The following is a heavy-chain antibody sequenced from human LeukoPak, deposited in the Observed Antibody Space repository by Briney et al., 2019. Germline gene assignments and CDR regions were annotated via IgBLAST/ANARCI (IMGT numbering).Heavy chain of an antibody. J-gene: IGHJ4*02. Sequence: GESLQISCKGSGYSFTSYWIGWVRQMPGKGLEWMGIIYPGDSDTRYSPSFQGQVTISADKSISTAYLQWSSLKASDTAMYYCARRAPSGYSYGYGFWAIDYWGQGTLVTVSS. CDR3: ARRAPSGYSYGYGFWAIDY. CDR1: GYSFTSYW. D-gene: IGHD5-18*01. V-gene: IGHV5-51*01. CDR2: IYPGDSDT.